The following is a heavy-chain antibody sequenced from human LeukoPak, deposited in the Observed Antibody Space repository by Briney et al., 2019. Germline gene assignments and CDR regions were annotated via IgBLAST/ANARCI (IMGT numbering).Heavy chain of an antibody. CDR1: GGTFSSYA. J-gene: IGHJ4*02. Sequence: AWVKVSCKASGGTFSSYAISWVRQAPGQGLEWMGGIIPIFGTANYAQKFQGRVTITADKSTSTAYMELSSLRSEDTAVYYCARAVAGEYYFDYWGQGTLVTVSS. CDR2: IIPIFGTA. D-gene: IGHD6-19*01. V-gene: IGHV1-69*06. CDR3: ARAVAGEYYFDY.